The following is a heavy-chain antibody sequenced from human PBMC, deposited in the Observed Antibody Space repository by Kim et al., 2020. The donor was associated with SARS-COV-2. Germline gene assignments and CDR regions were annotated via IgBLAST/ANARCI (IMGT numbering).Heavy chain of an antibody. Sequence: ASVKVSCKASGYTFTSYAMNWVRQAPGQGLEWMGWINTNTGNPTYAQGFTGRFVFSLDTSVSTAYLQISSLKAEDTAVYYCARDFRWFDPPHWFDPWGQGTLVTVSS. V-gene: IGHV7-4-1*02. J-gene: IGHJ5*02. D-gene: IGHD3-10*01. CDR2: INTNTGNP. CDR1: GYTFTSYA. CDR3: ARDFRWFDPPHWFDP.